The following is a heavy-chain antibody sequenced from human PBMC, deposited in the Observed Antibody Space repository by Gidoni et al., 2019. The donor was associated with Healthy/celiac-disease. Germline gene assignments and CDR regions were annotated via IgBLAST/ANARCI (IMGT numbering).Heavy chain of an antibody. CDR1: GYTCTTTG. Sequence: QVQLVQSGAEVKKPGASVKVSCKASGYTCTTTGISGVRQAPGQGLEWMGWISAYNGNTNYAQKLQGRVTMTTDTSTSTAYMELRSLRSDDTAVYYCARTHGIDGDFWSAFDPWGQGTLVTVSS. J-gene: IGHJ5*02. V-gene: IGHV1-18*04. D-gene: IGHD3-3*01. CDR3: ARTHGIDGDFWSAFDP. CDR2: ISAYNGNT.